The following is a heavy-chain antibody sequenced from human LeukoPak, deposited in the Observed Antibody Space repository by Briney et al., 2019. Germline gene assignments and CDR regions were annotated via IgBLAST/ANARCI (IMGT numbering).Heavy chain of an antibody. CDR2: INHSGSS. J-gene: IGHJ4*02. CDR3: ARGWVPVVVTASTNYFDY. D-gene: IGHD2-21*02. V-gene: IGHV4-34*01. Sequence: SDTLSLTCAVYVGSFSGYYWSWIRQPPGKGLEWIGEINHSGSSNYNPSLKSRVTISVDTSKNQFSLKLSSVTAADTAVYYCARGWVPVVVTASTNYFDYWGQGTLVTVSS. CDR1: VGSFSGYY.